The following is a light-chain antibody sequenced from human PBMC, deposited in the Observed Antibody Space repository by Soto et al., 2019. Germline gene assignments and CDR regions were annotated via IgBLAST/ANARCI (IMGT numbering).Light chain of an antibody. CDR1: SSDVGGYNL. Sequence: QSALTQPASASGSPGQSITISCTGTSSDVGGYNLVSWYQQYPDKAPKLMIFDVNTRPSGVSNRFSGSKSGNTASLTISGLQAEDEADYYCSSYKSSSTLPYVFGTGTKLTVL. CDR3: SSYKSSSTLPYV. CDR2: DVN. V-gene: IGLV2-14*01. J-gene: IGLJ1*01.